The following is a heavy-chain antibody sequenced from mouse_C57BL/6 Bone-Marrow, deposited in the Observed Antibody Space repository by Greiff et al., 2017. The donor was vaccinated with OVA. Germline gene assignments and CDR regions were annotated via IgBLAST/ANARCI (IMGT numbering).Heavy chain of an antibody. CDR1: GFTFSDYG. CDR3: ATAYYSNFYAMDY. CDR2: ISSGSSTI. V-gene: IGHV5-17*01. J-gene: IGHJ4*01. Sequence: DVHLVESGGGLVKPGGSLKLSCAASGFTFSDYGMHWVRQAPEKGLEWVAYISSGSSTIYYADTVKGRFTISRDNAKNTLFLQMTSLRSEDTAMYYCATAYYSNFYAMDYWGQGTSVTVSS. D-gene: IGHD2-5*01.